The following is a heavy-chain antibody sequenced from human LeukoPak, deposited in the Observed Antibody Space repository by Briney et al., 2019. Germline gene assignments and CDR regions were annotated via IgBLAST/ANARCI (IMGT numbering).Heavy chain of an antibody. J-gene: IGHJ6*03. D-gene: IGHD6-6*01. CDR3: ARIVGFKRVKGIAARPPTNNYYYYMDV. V-gene: IGHV4-39*01. CDR1: GGSISSTHYY. CDR2: IYYTGST. Sequence: PSETLSLTCTVSGGSISSTHYYWGWIRQPPGKGREWIGSIYYTGSTYYNPSLKSRVTISVDTSKNQFSLKLSSVTAADTAVYYCARIVGFKRVKGIAARPPTNNYYYYMDVWGKGTTVTVSS.